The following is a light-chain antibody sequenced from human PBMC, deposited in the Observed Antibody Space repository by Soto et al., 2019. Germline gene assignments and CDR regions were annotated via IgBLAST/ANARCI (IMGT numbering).Light chain of an antibody. Sequence: QLVLTQTPSASGTPGQRVTISCSGSSSNIGSNYVYWYQQLPGTVPQLLIYRNNERPSGVPDRFSGSKSGTSASLAISGLRPEDEADYYCAAWDDSLSGMVFGGGTKLTVL. CDR3: AAWDDSLSGMV. J-gene: IGLJ2*01. V-gene: IGLV1-47*01. CDR1: SSNIGSNY. CDR2: RNN.